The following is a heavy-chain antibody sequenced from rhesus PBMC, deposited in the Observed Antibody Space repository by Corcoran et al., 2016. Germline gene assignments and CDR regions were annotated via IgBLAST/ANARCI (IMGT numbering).Heavy chain of an antibody. V-gene: IGHV4-73*01. D-gene: IGHD3-16*01. CDR3: ARASTGSGSFFAFDF. CDR2: IYGNSAST. J-gene: IGHJ3*01. CDR1: GGSISGYYY. Sequence: QVKLQQWGEGLVKPSETLSLTCAVYGGSISGYYYWSWIRQPPGKGLEWIGYIYGNSASTNYPPSLKNRVTISKDTSKNQFSLKLSSVTAADTAVYYCARASTGSGSFFAFDFWGQGLRVTVSS.